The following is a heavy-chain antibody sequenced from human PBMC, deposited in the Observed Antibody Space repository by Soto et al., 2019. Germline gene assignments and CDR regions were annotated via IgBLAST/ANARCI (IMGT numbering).Heavy chain of an antibody. D-gene: IGHD2-15*01. CDR3: AIPYCSGGSCYSVYYYYMDV. J-gene: IGHJ6*03. Sequence: PSETLSLTCGVSGVSISSVRSSWAWIRQPPGKGLEWIGTISSTGATCHRKSLQSRLSMSVDTSKNEVSVRLSSVTAADTAVYYCAIPYCSGGSCYSVYYYYMDVWGKGTTVTVSS. CDR1: GVSISSVRSS. CDR2: ISSTGAT. V-gene: IGHV4-39*01.